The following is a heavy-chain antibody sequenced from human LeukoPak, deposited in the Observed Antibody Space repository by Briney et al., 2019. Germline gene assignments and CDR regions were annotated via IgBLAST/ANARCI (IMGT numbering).Heavy chain of an antibody. J-gene: IGHJ4*02. D-gene: IGHD2-2*01. CDR1: GFTFSSYA. CDR2: ISGSGGST. V-gene: IGHV3-23*01. CDR3: AKGESLGYCSSTSCHTRAQYYFDY. Sequence: GGSLRLSCAASGFTFSSYAMSWVRQAPGKGLEWVSAISGSGGSTYYADSVKGRFTISIDNSKNTLYLQMNSLRAEDTAVYYCAKGESLGYCSSTSCHTRAQYYFDYWGQGTLVTVSS.